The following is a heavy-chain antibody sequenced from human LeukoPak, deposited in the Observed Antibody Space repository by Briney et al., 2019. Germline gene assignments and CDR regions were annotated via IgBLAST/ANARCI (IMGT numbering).Heavy chain of an antibody. V-gene: IGHV1-18*01. CDR2: ISAYNGNT. Sequence: ASVKVSCKASGYTFTSYGISWVRQAPGQGLEWMGWISAYNGNTNYAQKLQGRVTMTTDTSTSTAYMELRSLRSDDTAVYYCARYGAYDFWSGYSRRYSDYWGQGTLVTVSS. CDR1: GYTFTSYG. D-gene: IGHD3-3*01. J-gene: IGHJ4*02. CDR3: ARYGAYDFWSGYSRRYSDY.